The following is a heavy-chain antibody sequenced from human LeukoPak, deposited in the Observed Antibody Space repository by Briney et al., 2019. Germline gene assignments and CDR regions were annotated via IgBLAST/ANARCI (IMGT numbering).Heavy chain of an antibody. Sequence: SETLSLTCAVYGGSFSGYYWSWIRQPPGKGLEWIGEINHSGSTNYNPSLKSRVTISVDTSKNQFSLKLSSVTAADTAVYYCARHACGGDCYPHLTNWFDPWGQGTLVTVSS. D-gene: IGHD2-21*02. J-gene: IGHJ5*02. V-gene: IGHV4-34*01. CDR3: ARHACGGDCYPHLTNWFDP. CDR2: INHSGST. CDR1: GGSFSGYY.